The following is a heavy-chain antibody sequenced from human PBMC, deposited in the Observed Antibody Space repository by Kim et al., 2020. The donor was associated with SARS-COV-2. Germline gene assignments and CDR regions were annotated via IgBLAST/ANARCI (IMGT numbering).Heavy chain of an antibody. V-gene: IGHV3-23*01. J-gene: IGHJ4*02. D-gene: IGHD3-3*01. Sequence: AVSGKGRFTIARDNSKNRLYLQRNNLRAEDTAVYYCAIVASKLRFLNFEYWGQGTLVTVSP. CDR3: AIVASKLRFLNFEY.